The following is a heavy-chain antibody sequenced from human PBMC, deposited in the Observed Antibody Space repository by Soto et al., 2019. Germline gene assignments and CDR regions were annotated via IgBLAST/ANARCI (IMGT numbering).Heavy chain of an antibody. CDR3: VGALTYEVPYYYYGMDV. CDR1: GFMFSTYL. Sequence: EVQLVESGGGLVQPGGSLRLSCTASGFMFSTYLMSWVRQAPGKGLEWVANIRQGGNEKFYVDSLKGRFTISRDNAKKSLYLQMNSLRAEDTAVYYCVGALTYEVPYYYYGMDVWGQGTTVTVSS. D-gene: IGHD3-16*01. CDR2: IRQGGNEK. V-gene: IGHV3-7*01. J-gene: IGHJ6*02.